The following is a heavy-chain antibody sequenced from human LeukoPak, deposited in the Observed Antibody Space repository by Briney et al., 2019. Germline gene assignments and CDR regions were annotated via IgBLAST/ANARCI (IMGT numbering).Heavy chain of an antibody. CDR1: GFIFSTYG. CDR3: ARASGSYDY. V-gene: IGHV3-33*01. J-gene: IGHJ4*02. Sequence: GRSLRLSCAASGFIFSTYGFHWVRQAPGKGLEWVAVIWPDGSNKYYADSVKGRFTISRDNSKNTVYLQMNSLRVEDTAMYYCARASGSYDYWGLGTLVTVSS. CDR2: IWPDGSNK. D-gene: IGHD1-26*01.